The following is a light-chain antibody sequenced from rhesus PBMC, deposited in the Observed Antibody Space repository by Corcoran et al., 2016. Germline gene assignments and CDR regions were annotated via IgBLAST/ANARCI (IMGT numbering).Light chain of an antibody. V-gene: IGKV1-28*03. J-gene: IGKJ3*01. CDR2: ASS. CDR1: QGISSY. Sequence: DIQMTQSPSSLSASVGDTVTITCLASQGISSYLTWFQHETGKAPKLLIVASSILESGVPARFRGSGSGTDFTLTSSSLQHEDFAVYSGLQHTSYPFTFGPGTKLDIK. CDR3: LQHTSYPFT.